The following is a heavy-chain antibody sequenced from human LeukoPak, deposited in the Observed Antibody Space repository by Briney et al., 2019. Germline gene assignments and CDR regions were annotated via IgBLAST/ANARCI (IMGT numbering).Heavy chain of an antibody. CDR1: GFTFSNAW. D-gene: IGHD5-18*01. Sequence: PGGSLRLSCAASGFTFSNAWMSWVRQAPGKGLEWVGRIKSKTDGGTTDYAAPVKGRFTISRDDSKNTLYLKMNSLKTEDTAVYYCTTDQWGYSYGIFDYWGQGTLVTVSS. CDR3: TTDQWGYSYGIFDY. J-gene: IGHJ4*02. CDR2: IKSKTDGGTT. V-gene: IGHV3-15*01.